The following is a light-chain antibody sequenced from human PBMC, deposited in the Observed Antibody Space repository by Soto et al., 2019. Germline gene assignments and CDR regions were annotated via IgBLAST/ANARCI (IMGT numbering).Light chain of an antibody. CDR3: QTWGTGSNYV. V-gene: IGLV4-69*01. J-gene: IGLJ1*01. CDR1: SGHSSYA. CDR2: LNSDGSH. Sequence: QLVLTQSPSASASLGASVKLTCTLSSGHSSYAIAWHQQQPEKGHRYLMKLNSDGSHSKGDGIPDRFSGSSSGAERYLTISSLQSEDEADYYCQTWGTGSNYVFGTGTKLTVL.